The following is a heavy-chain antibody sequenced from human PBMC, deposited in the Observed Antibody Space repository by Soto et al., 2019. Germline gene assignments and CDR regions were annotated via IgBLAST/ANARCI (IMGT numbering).Heavy chain of an antibody. V-gene: IGHV3-11*05. CDR2: ISSSSSDI. J-gene: IGHJ4*02. D-gene: IGHD3-3*01. Sequence: QVQLVESGGGLVKPGGSLRLSCVASGFTFNGYYMSWIRQAPGKGPEWVSYISSSSSDINYADSVKGRFTTSRDNAKNSLHLQMISLRAEDTAVYYCARGDRVADSWGQGTLVTVSS. CDR3: ARGDRVADS. CDR1: GFTFNGYY.